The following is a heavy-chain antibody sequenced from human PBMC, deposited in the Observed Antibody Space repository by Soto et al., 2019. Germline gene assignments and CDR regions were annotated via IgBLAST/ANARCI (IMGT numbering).Heavy chain of an antibody. J-gene: IGHJ5*02. Sequence: GESLKISCKASGYIFTTYWITWVRQMPGEGLEWMGRIDPSGSYTHYGPSFQGHVTISTDKSISTAYLQWNSLRASDTAMYFCARGGYYPYNWFDPWGQGTLVTVSS. CDR2: IDPSGSYT. CDR3: ARGGYYPYNWFDP. CDR1: GYIFTTYW. V-gene: IGHV5-10-1*01. D-gene: IGHD3-10*01.